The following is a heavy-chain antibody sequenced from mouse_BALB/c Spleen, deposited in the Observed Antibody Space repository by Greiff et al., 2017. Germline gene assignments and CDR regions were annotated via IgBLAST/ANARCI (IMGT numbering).Heavy chain of an antibody. CDR1: GYSITSGYY. Sequence: DVKLQESGPGLVKPSQSLSLTCSVTGYSITSGYYWNWIRQFPGNKLEWMGYIHYSGSTNYNPSLKSRISITRDTSKNQFFLQLNSVTTEDTATYYCARWSWDGFAYWGQGTLVTVSA. CDR2: IHYSGST. J-gene: IGHJ3*01. V-gene: IGHV3-1*02. D-gene: IGHD4-1*01. CDR3: ARWSWDGFAY.